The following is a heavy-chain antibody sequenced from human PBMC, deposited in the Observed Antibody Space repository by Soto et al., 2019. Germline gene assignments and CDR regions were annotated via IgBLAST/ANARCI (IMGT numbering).Heavy chain of an antibody. CDR2: ISSNSAYI. D-gene: IGHD6-13*01. Sequence: GGSLRLSCAASGFTFRSFTMNWVRQAPGKGLEWVSTISSNSAYIYYTDALRGRFTISRDNAKNSLHLQMNSLRAEDTAVYYCTRDASRDSSARGWFDPWCPGTLVTVSS. V-gene: IGHV3-21*01. J-gene: IGHJ5*02. CDR3: TRDASRDSSARGWFDP. CDR1: GFTFRSFT.